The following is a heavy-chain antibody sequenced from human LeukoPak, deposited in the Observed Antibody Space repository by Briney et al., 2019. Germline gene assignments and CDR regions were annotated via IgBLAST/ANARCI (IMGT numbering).Heavy chain of an antibody. CDR1: GYSLSSGYY. J-gene: IGHJ3*02. CDR2: IYHSGST. V-gene: IGHV4-38-2*01. D-gene: IGHD5-18*01. Sequence: SETLSLTCAVSGYSLSSGYYWGWIRQPPGKGLEWIGSIYHSGSTYYNPSLKSRLTISVDTSKNQFSLKLSSVTAADTAVYYCARAGGGYSYGYRGDAFDIWGQGTMVTVSS. CDR3: ARAGGGYSYGYRGDAFDI.